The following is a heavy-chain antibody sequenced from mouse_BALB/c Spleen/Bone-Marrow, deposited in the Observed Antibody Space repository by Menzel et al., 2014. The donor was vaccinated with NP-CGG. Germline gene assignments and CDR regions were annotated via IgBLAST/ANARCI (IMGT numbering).Heavy chain of an antibody. J-gene: IGHJ3*01. Sequence: VHVKQSGAELVKPGASVKMSCKASGYTFTSYWMHWVKQRPGQGLEWIGVIDPSDSYTSYNQKFKGKATLTADKSSSTAYMQLSSLTSEDSAVYFCARREYGNGGFAYWGQGTLVTVSA. V-gene: IGHV1-69*02. CDR1: GYTFTSYW. CDR2: IDPSDSYT. D-gene: IGHD2-10*02. CDR3: ARREYGNGGFAY.